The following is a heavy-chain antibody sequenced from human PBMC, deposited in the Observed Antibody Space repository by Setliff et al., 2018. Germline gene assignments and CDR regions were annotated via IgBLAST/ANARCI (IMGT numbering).Heavy chain of an antibody. CDR2: IGHTGSI. Sequence: PSETLSLTCTVSGYSISSGYIWGWIRQPPGKGLEWVGNIGHTGSINYNPSLKSRLTISRDTSKNQFSLKLNSVTAADMAVYYCAREQWLDPPGYYYMDVWAKGTTVTAP. D-gene: IGHD6-19*01. CDR3: AREQWLDPPGYYYMDV. V-gene: IGHV4-38-2*02. CDR1: GYSISSGYI. J-gene: IGHJ6*03.